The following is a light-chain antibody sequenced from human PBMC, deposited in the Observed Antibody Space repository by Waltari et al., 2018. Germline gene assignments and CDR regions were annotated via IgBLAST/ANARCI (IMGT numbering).Light chain of an antibody. CDR1: QDIDDE. J-gene: IGKJ2*01. Sequence: SPAFMSATPRDKVNISCRASQDIDDEMNWYQQKPGEGAIFIIQEATTLVPGIPPRFSGSGYGTDFTLTINNIQSEDVASYFCLEHDNFPTHTFGQGTKLEIK. V-gene: IGKV5-2*01. CDR3: LEHDNFPTHT. CDR2: EAT.